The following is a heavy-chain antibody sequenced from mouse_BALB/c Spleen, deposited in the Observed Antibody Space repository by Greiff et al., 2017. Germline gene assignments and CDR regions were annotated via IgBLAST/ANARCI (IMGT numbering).Heavy chain of an antibody. V-gene: IGHV1-20*02. J-gene: IGHJ4*01. Sequence: EVQLQQSGPELVKPGASVKISCQASGYSFTGYFMNWVMQSHGKSLEWIGRINPYNGDTFYNQKFKGKATLTVDKSSSTAHMELRSLASEDSAVYYCARGNAMDYWGQGTSVTVSS. CDR2: INPYNGDT. CDR3: ARGNAMDY. CDR1: GYSFTGYF.